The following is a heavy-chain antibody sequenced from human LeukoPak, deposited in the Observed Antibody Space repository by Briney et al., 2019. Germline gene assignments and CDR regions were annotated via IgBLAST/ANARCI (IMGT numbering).Heavy chain of an antibody. D-gene: IGHD1-14*01. V-gene: IGHV3-53*01. J-gene: IGHJ4*02. CDR2: IYSGGGT. CDR3: VRDTGL. CDR1: RFIVSSNY. Sequence: GGSLRLSCAASRFIVSSNYMSWVRQAPGKGPEWVSVIYSGGGTYYADSVKGRFTISRDNSKNTVYLQMNNVRAEDTAVYYCVRDTGLWGQGTLVTVSS.